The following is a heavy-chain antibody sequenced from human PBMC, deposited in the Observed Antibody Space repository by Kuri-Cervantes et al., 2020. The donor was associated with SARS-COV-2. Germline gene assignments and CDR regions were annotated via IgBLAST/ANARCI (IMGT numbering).Heavy chain of an antibody. CDR3: ARDLRMGKSLDY. CDR1: GFTFSSYA. V-gene: IGHV3-30-3*01. Sequence: GGSLRLSCAASGFTFSSYAMHWVRQAPGKGLEWVAVISYDGGNKYYADSVKGRFTISRDNSKNTLYLQMNSLRAKDTAVYYCARDLRMGKSLDYWGQGTLVTVSS. CDR2: ISYDGGNK. J-gene: IGHJ4*02. D-gene: IGHD7-27*01.